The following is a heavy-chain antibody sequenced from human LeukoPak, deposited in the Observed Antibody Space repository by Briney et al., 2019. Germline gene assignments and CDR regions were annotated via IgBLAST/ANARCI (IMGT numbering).Heavy chain of an antibody. CDR1: DYTFTSYG. J-gene: IGHJ3*01. CDR3: ARKGTGLAFDV. Sequence: GASVKVSCKASDYTFTSYGISWLRQAPGQGLEYMGWISANNGDTSYPQKVQGRVTMTTDTSTTTAYMELRSLRSDDTAVYYCARKGTGLAFDVWGQGTMVTVSS. V-gene: IGHV1-18*04. D-gene: IGHD3-10*01. CDR2: ISANNGDT.